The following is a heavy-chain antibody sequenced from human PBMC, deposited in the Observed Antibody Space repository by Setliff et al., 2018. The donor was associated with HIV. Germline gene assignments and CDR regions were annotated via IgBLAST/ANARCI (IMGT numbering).Heavy chain of an antibody. D-gene: IGHD3-3*01. J-gene: IGHJ4*02. V-gene: IGHV4-59*01. CDR2: IYIYNSGST. CDR1: GGSFSGYY. Sequence: PSETLSLTCSVSGGSFSGYYWSWIRQPPGKGLEWIGYIYIYNSGSTNYNPSLTSRVTISADTSRNQFSLKLTSVTAADTAIYYCARGVNFEYWGQGTQVTVSS. CDR3: ARGVNFEY.